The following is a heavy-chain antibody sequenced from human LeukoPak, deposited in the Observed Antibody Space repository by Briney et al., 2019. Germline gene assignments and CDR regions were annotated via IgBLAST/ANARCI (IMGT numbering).Heavy chain of an antibody. CDR1: GFTFSSYA. Sequence: RGGSVCPSCAASGFTFSSYAMSWVRQAPGKGLEWVSAISVSGGSTYYADSVKGRFTISRDNSKNTLYLQMNSLRAEDTAVYYCAKAEVEMATSSNFDNWGQRDLWPVSS. CDR2: ISVSGGST. CDR3: AKAEVEMATSSNFDN. J-gene: IGHJ4*02. D-gene: IGHD5-24*01. V-gene: IGHV3-23*01.